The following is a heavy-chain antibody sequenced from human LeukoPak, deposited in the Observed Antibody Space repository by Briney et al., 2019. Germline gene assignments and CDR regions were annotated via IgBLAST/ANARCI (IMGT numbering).Heavy chain of an antibody. J-gene: IGHJ4*02. V-gene: IGHV1-2*02. CDR1: GYTFTGYY. Sequence: ASVMVSCKASGYTFTGYYMHWVRQAPGQGLEWMGWINPNSGGTNYAQKFQGRVAMTRDTSISTAYMELSRLRSDDTAVYYCARDLLGTQIVVVAADYWGQGTLVTVSS. D-gene: IGHD3-22*01. CDR3: ARDLLGTQIVVVAADY. CDR2: INPNSGGT.